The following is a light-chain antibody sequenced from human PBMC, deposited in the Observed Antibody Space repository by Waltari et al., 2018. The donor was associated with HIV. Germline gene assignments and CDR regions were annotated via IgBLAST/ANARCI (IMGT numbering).Light chain of an antibody. CDR2: RNN. Sequence: QSVLTQPPSAYATPGQRVTISCSGSSSNLGNYYVYWYQQLPGATPKVLIFRNNRRPSGVPDRFSGSKSGTSASLAISGLRSEDEADYYCSSYTTRTTHVFGTGTKVTVL. CDR3: SSYTTRTTHV. V-gene: IGLV1-47*01. CDR1: SSNLGNYY. J-gene: IGLJ1*01.